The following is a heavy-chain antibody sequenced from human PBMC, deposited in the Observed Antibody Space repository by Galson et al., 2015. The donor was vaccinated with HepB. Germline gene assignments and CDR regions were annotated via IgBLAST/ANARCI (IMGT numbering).Heavy chain of an antibody. CDR1: GDSISSNSSY. CDR2: ISSTGKT. V-gene: IGHV4-39*02. Sequence: ETLSLTCTVSGDSISSNSSYWAWIRQPPGKGLEWIGSISSTGKTYYKPSLNSRATISVDTAKNQFSLRLYSVTAADTAVYYCAREGHSSSPDDWGQGTLVTVSS. J-gene: IGHJ4*02. CDR3: AREGHSSSPDD. D-gene: IGHD6-13*01.